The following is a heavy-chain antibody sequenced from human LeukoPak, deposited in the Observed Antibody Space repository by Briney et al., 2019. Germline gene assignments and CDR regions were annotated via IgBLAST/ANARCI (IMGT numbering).Heavy chain of an antibody. D-gene: IGHD6-13*01. Sequence: ASVTVSCTASGYTFTNYGISWVRQAPGQGPEWMGWISAYSGHTNYAQKLQGRVTMTTDTSTSTAYMELRSLRSDDTAVYYCARDNHSGSWSWFDPWGQGTLVSVCS. V-gene: IGHV1-18*01. CDR3: ARDNHSGSWSWFDP. CDR1: GYTFTNYG. CDR2: ISAYSGHT. J-gene: IGHJ5*02.